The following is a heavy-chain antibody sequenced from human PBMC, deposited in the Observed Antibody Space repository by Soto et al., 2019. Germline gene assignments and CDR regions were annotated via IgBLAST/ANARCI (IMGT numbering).Heavy chain of an antibody. CDR2: ISSSSSSI. J-gene: IGHJ5*02. D-gene: IGHD2-15*01. CDR1: GFTFSSYS. Sequence: GGSLRLSCAASGFTFSSYSMNWVRQAPGKGLEWVSYISSSSSSIYYADSVRGRFTISRDNVKNSLYLQVNSLRVEDTAVYYCARVSGVVVGAHSNNWFDPWGQGTLVTVSS. CDR3: ARVSGVVVGAHSNNWFDP. V-gene: IGHV3-48*01.